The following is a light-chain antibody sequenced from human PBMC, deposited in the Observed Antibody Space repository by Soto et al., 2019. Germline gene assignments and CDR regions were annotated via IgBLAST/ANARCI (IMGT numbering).Light chain of an antibody. CDR1: SSNLGARYD. J-gene: IGLJ3*02. CDR2: GSS. V-gene: IGLV1-40*01. CDR3: QSYDKSLSGSV. Sequence: QPVLTQPPTVSGAPGQTVTISCTGSSSNLGARYDVHWYQQVPGKAPKLLIFGSSDRASGVPDRFSGSKSGTSASLAINGLQADDEATYFCQSYDKSLSGSVFGGGTKLTVL.